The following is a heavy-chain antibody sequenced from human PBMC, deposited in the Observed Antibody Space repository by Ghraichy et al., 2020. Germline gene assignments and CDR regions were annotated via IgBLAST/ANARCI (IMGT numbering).Heavy chain of an antibody. CDR3: ARDSDPFDY. V-gene: IGHV3-7*03. J-gene: IGHJ4*02. D-gene: IGHD3-10*01. CDR2: INQDGSKK. Sequence: GGSLRLSCAASGFSFSDYWISWVRQAPGKGLEWVTNINQDGSKKSFVDSVNGRFTISRDNANNSLYLQMNSLRPEDTAVYYCARDSDPFDYWGQGTLVTVSS. CDR1: GFSFSDYW.